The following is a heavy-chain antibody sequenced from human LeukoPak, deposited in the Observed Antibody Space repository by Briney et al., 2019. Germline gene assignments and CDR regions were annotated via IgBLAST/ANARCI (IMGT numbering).Heavy chain of an antibody. J-gene: IGHJ4*02. CDR1: GGSISSYY. CDR2: MHYSGRT. D-gene: IGHD3-22*01. V-gene: IGHV4-59*01. Sequence: SETLSLTCTVSGGSISSYYWSWIRQPQGKGLEWIGYMHYSGRTNYNPSLKSRVTVSIDTSKNQFSLKLSSVTAADTAVYYCARYKVDSSGYYHFDYWGQGTLVTVSS. CDR3: ARYKVDSSGYYHFDY.